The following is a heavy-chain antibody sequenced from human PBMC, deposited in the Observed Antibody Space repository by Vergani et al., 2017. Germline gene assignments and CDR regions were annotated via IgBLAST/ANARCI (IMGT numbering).Heavy chain of an antibody. CDR2: ISAYNGNT. J-gene: IGHJ6*02. CDR1: GYTFTSYG. V-gene: IGHV1-18*01. Sequence: QVQLVQSGAEVKKPGASVKVSCKASGYTFTSYGISWVRQAPGQGLEWMGWISAYNGNTNYAQKLQGRVTMTTDTSTSTVYLELRSLRSDDTAVYYCARDPHIAVAGIAKYGMDVWGQGTTVTVSS. CDR3: ARDPHIAVAGIAKYGMDV. D-gene: IGHD6-19*01.